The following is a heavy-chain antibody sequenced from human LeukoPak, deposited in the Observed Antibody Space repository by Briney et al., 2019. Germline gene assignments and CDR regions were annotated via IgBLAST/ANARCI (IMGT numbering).Heavy chain of an antibody. CDR3: ARDLLPIAAAGRGYFDY. CDR1: GDSVSSGSAA. CDR2: TYYRSKWYN. J-gene: IGHJ4*02. D-gene: IGHD6-13*01. V-gene: IGHV6-1*01. Sequence: SQTLSLTCAISGDSVSSGSAAWNWIRQSPSRGLEWLGRTYYRSKWYNDYAVSVKSRITINPDTSKNQFSLQLNSVTPEDTAVYYCARDLLPIAAAGRGYFDYWGQGTLVTVSS.